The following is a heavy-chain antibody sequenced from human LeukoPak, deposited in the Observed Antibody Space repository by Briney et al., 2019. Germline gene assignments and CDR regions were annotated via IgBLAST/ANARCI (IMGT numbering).Heavy chain of an antibody. D-gene: IGHD2-15*01. CDR2: ISGSGGST. V-gene: IGHV3-23*01. Sequence: GGSLRLSCAASGFTFSSYAMTWVRQAPGKGLEWVSAISGSGGSTYYADSVKGRFTISRDNSKNTLYLQMNSLRAEDTAVYYCAKSPSVVVANDAFDIWGQGTMVTVSS. CDR3: AKSPSVVVANDAFDI. J-gene: IGHJ3*02. CDR1: GFTFSSYA.